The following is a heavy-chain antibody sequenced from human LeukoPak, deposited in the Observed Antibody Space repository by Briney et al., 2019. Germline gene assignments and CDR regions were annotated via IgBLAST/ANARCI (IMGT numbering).Heavy chain of an antibody. J-gene: IGHJ6*02. D-gene: IGHD3-10*01. V-gene: IGHV4-34*01. CDR2: INHIGST. Sequence: SETLSLTCAVYGGSFSGYYWSWIRQPPGKGLEWIGEINHIGSTNYNPSLKSRVTISVASSQTQFSPKLSSAPAAPQAVYYCALLCFGEGYYYYAMHVWGQGTTVTVSS. CDR1: GGSFSGYY. CDR3: ALLCFGEGYYYYAMHV.